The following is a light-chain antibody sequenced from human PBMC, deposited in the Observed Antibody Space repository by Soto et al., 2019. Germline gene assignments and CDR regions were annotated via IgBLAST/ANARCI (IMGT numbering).Light chain of an antibody. J-gene: IGLJ1*01. Sequence: QSVLTQPRSVSGSPGQSVTISCTGTSSDVGGYTYVSWYQQHPGKAPKVMIYDVSKRPSGVPDRFSGSKSGNTASLTISGLQAEDEADYYCCSYAGSYIYVFGTGTKVTGL. V-gene: IGLV2-11*01. CDR1: SSDVGGYTY. CDR3: CSYAGSYIYV. CDR2: DVS.